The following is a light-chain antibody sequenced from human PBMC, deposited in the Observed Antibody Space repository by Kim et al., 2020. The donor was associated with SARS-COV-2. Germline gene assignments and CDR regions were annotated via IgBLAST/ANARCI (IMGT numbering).Light chain of an antibody. CDR2: DVT. Sequence: QSALTQPRSVSGSPGQSVTISCTGTSSDVGIYDYVSWYQQHPGKAPKLMFYDVTKRPSGVPDRFSGSKSGNTASLTISGLQAEDEADYYCCSYAGSYKFVFGTGTKVTVL. V-gene: IGLV2-11*01. J-gene: IGLJ1*01. CDR1: SSDVGIYDY. CDR3: CSYAGSYKFV.